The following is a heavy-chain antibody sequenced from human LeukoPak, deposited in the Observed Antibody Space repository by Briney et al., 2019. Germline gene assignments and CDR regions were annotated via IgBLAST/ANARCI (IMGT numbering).Heavy chain of an antibody. CDR3: ARDLGVYYYDSSGYTRWFDP. CDR1: GFTFSSYW. V-gene: IGHV3-7*01. J-gene: IGHJ5*02. D-gene: IGHD3-22*01. CDR2: IKQDGSEK. Sequence: GGSLRLSCAASGFTFSSYWMSWVRQAPGKGLEWVANIKQDGSEKYYVDSVKGRFTISRDNAKNSLYLQMSSLRAEDTAVYYCARDLGVYYYDSSGYTRWFDPWGQGTLVTVFS.